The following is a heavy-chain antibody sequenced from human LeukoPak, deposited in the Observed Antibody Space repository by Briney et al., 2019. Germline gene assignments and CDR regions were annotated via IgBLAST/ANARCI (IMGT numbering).Heavy chain of an antibody. CDR2: IYSGGST. J-gene: IGHJ4*02. Sequence: GGSLRLSCAASGFTVSSNYMSWVRQAPGKGLEWVSVIYSGGSTYYADSVKGRFTISRDNSKNTLYLQMNSLRAEDTAVYYCARAEREDDSSGYYFSGWGQGTLVTVSS. D-gene: IGHD3-22*01. CDR3: ARAEREDDSSGYYFSG. CDR1: GFTVSSNY. V-gene: IGHV3-53*01.